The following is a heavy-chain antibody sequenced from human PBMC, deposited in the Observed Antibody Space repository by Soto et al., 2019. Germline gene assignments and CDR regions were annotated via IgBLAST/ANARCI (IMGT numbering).Heavy chain of an antibody. D-gene: IGHD3-3*01. CDR1: GGSIRGSSYY. V-gene: IGHV4-61*05. Sequence: SETLSLTCSVSGGSIRGSSYYWAWIRQPPGRGPEWVGNIYYIGSTIYSPSLKSRVTISVDTSKNQFSLKLSSVTAADTAVYYCARTYYDSLVFDLWGQGTLVTVSS. CDR2: IYYIGST. CDR3: ARTYYDSLVFDL. J-gene: IGHJ5*02.